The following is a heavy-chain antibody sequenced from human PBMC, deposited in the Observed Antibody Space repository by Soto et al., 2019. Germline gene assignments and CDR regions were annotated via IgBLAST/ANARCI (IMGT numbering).Heavy chain of an antibody. V-gene: IGHV1-69*13. CDR3: ARDLDAFWSGNTYNWFDP. D-gene: IGHD3-3*01. CDR2: IIPIFGTA. Sequence: ASVKVSCKASGGTFSSYAISWVRQAPGQGLEWMGGIIPIFGTANYAQKFQGRVTITADESTSTAYMELSSLRSEDTAVYYCARDLDAFWSGNTYNWFDPWGQGTLVTAPQ. CDR1: GGTFSSYA. J-gene: IGHJ5*02.